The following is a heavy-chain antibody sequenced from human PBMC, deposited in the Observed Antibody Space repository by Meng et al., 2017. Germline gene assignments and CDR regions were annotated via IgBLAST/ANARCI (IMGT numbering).Heavy chain of an antibody. V-gene: IGHV1-2*06. D-gene: IGHD2-2*01. CDR2: INPNSGGA. J-gene: IGHJ6*02. CDR3: ARSYCSSTSCYGMDV. Sequence: ASVKVSCKASAYTFTGYYMHWVRQAPGQGLEWMGRINPNSGGANYAQKFQGRVTMTRDTSISTAYMELSRLRSDDTAVYYCARSYCSSTSCYGMDVWGQGTTVTVSS. CDR1: AYTFTGYY.